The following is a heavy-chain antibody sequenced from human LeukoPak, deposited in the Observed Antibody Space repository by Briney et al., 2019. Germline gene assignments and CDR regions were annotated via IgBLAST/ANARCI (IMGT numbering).Heavy chain of an antibody. CDR3: AKSPHGPSKWIQLLPPDY. J-gene: IGHJ4*02. Sequence: GGSLRLSCAASGFTFSNYWMHWVRQAPGKGLVWVSRINSDGSSTSYADSVKGRFTISRDNAKNTLYLQMNSLRAEDTAVYYCAKSPHGPSKWIQLLPPDYWGQGTLVTVSS. CDR1: GFTFSNYW. CDR2: INSDGSST. V-gene: IGHV3-74*01. D-gene: IGHD5-18*01.